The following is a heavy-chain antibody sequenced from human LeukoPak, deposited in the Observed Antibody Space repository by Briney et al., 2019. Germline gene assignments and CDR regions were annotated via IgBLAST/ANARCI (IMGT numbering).Heavy chain of an antibody. Sequence: PSETLSLTCTVSGGSISSGDYYWNWIRQPPGKSLEWIGFIYYSGSAYYNPSLKSRVIISVDTSKNQFSLNLSSVTAADTAVYFCARGLARFYGAASDFWGQGTLVTVSS. D-gene: IGHD3-3*02. J-gene: IGHJ4*02. CDR3: ARGLARFYGAASDF. V-gene: IGHV4-30-4*01. CDR1: GGSISSGDYY. CDR2: IYYSGSA.